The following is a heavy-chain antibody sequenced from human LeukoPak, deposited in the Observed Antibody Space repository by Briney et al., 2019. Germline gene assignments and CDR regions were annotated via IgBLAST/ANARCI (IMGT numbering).Heavy chain of an antibody. Sequence: PSETLSLTCTVSGGSISNYYWSWIRQPPGKGLEWIGYIYYSGSTNYNPFLKSRVTISVDTSKNQFSLKLSSVTAADTAVYYCAREQQQLVFTYYYYYMDAWGKGTTVTVSS. D-gene: IGHD6-13*01. V-gene: IGHV4-59*01. J-gene: IGHJ6*03. CDR3: AREQQQLVFTYYYYYMDA. CDR1: GGSISNYY. CDR2: IYYSGST.